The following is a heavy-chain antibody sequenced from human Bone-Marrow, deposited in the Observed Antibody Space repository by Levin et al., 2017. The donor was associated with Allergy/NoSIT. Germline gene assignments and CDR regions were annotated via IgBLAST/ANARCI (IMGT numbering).Heavy chain of an antibody. D-gene: IGHD2-2*01. V-gene: IGHV3-74*01. CDR1: GFTFSNYW. CDR3: ARGGCSSTSCLDS. J-gene: IGHJ5*01. Sequence: GESLKISCAASGFTFSNYWMHWGRQAPGKGLVWVSHINSDGSNTNYADSVKGRFTISRDNAKNTLYLQMNSLRAEDTAVYYCARGGCSSTSCLDSWGQGTLVTVSP. CDR2: INSDGSNT.